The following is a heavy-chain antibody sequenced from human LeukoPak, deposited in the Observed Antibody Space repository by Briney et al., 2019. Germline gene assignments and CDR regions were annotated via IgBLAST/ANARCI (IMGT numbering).Heavy chain of an antibody. Sequence: GRSLRLSCAASGFTFSSYGMHWVRQAPGKGLEWVAVISYDGSNKYYADSVKGRFTISRDNSKNTLYLQVNSLRAEDTAVYYCAKRTYSGFFDYWGQGTLVTVSS. CDR2: ISYDGSNK. V-gene: IGHV3-30*18. J-gene: IGHJ4*02. CDR1: GFTFSSYG. D-gene: IGHD5-12*01. CDR3: AKRTYSGFFDY.